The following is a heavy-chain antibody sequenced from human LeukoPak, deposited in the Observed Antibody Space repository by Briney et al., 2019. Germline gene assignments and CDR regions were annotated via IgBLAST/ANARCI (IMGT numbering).Heavy chain of an antibody. CDR2: IYYSGYT. D-gene: IGHD3-10*01. CDR3: ARTTMVRGTYFMDV. J-gene: IGHJ6*03. CDR1: GGSLSSYY. V-gene: IGHV4-59*01. Sequence: SETLSLTCTVSGGSLSSYYWSWIRQPPGKGLEWIGYIYYSGYTNYNPSLKSRVTISVDPSKNQFSLKLSSVTAADTAVYYCARTTMVRGTYFMDVWGKGTPVTISS.